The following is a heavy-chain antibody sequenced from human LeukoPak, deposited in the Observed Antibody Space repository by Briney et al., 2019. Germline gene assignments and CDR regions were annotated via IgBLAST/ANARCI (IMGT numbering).Heavy chain of an antibody. CDR1: GFTVSSQY. CDR2: IYGAGAT. D-gene: IGHD2-8*02. Sequence: HSGGSLRLSCAASGFTVSSQYMIWVRQAPGKGLEWVSAIYGAGATSYPDSMKGRFTISRDNSKNTLSLQMNSLRVEDTAVYCCATSLTSPGAFDYWGRGTLVTVSS. CDR3: ATSLTSPGAFDY. V-gene: IGHV3-53*01. J-gene: IGHJ4*02.